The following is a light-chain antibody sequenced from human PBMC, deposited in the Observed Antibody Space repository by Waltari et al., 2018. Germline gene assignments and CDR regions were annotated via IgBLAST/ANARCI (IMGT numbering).Light chain of an antibody. J-gene: IGLJ1*01. CDR1: RNDVGSYSY. CDR3: CSYTTTTTLV. Sequence: QSAPTQPASVSASPGQSITISCTGTRNDVGSYSYVSWYRQYPGKAPELLIYEVTHRPSGVSDRFSGSRSGSTVSLTISGLQTEDEANYFCCSYTTTTTLVFGTGTKVIVL. CDR2: EVT. V-gene: IGLV2-14*01.